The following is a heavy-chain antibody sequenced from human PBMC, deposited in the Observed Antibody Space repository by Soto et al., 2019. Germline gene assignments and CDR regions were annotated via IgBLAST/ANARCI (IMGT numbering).Heavy chain of an antibody. V-gene: IGHV3-7*01. CDR2: IKQDGSEK. CDR3: ATSRTFDY. D-gene: IGHD6-13*01. J-gene: IGHJ4*02. Sequence: EVQLVESGGGLVQPGGSLRLSCAASGFTFSSYSMNWVRQAPGKGLEWVANIKQDGSEKYYVDSAKGRFTISRDNAKNSLYLQMNSLSAEDTAIYYCATSRTFDYWGQGTLVTVSS. CDR1: GFTFSSYS.